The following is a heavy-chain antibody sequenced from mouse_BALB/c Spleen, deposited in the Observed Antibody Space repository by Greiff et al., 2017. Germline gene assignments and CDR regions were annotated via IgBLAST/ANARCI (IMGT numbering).Heavy chain of an antibody. CDR1: GYAFSSSW. V-gene: IGHV1-82*01. J-gene: IGHJ2*01. CDR2: IYPGDGDT. D-gene: IGHD1-1*01. Sequence: VMLVESGPELVKPGASVKISCKASGYAFSSSWMNWVKQRPGQGLEWIGRIYPGDGDTNYNGKFKGKATLTADKSSSTAYMQLSSLTSVDSAVYFGARNPGSSYRFDYWGQGTTLTVSS. CDR3: ARNPGSSYRFDY.